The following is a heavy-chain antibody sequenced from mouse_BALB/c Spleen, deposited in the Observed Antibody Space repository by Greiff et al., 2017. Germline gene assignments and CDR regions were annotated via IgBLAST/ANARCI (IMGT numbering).Heavy chain of an antibody. CDR3: ARYDYDGGSMDY. CDR1: GFTFRSFG. V-gene: IGHV5-17*02. J-gene: IGHJ4*01. Sequence: VQLKESGGGLVQPGGSRKLSCAASGFTFRSFGMHWVRQAPEKGLEWVAYISSGSSTIYYADTVKGRFTISRDNPKNTLFLQMTSLRSEDTAMYYCARYDYDGGSMDYWGQGTSVTVSS. CDR2: ISSGSSTI. D-gene: IGHD2-4*01.